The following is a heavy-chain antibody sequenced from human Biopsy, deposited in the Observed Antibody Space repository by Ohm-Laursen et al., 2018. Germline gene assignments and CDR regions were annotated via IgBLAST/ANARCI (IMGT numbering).Heavy chain of an antibody. CDR2: INQSGRT. D-gene: IGHD3-22*01. Sequence: SETLSLTCKVYGKTFSDYYWSWIRQPPGKGLEWIGQINQSGRTNYNPSLKSRVTISVDTSKNQFSLKVRSVTAADTAVYYCVRGVDYYDPYHYYALDVWGQGTTVTVSS. CDR3: VRGVDYYDPYHYYALDV. V-gene: IGHV4-34*01. CDR1: GKTFSDYY. J-gene: IGHJ6*02.